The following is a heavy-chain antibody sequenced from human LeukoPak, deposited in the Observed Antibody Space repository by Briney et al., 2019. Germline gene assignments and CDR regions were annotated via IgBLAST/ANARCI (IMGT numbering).Heavy chain of an antibody. CDR3: ARGDLYYYYYYGMDV. J-gene: IGHJ6*02. CDR2: FIPLFGTT. CDR1: GGTFSNSG. Sequence: SVKVSCKASGGTFSNSGIIWVRQAPGQGLEWMGGFIPLFGTTDYAQKFQGRVTINADESSNTAYMELSSLTSEDTAVYYCARGDLYYYYYYGMDVWGQGTTVTVSS. V-gene: IGHV1-69*01.